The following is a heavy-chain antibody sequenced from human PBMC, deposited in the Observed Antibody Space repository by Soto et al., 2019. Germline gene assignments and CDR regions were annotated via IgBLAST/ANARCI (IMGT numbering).Heavy chain of an antibody. V-gene: IGHV1-3*05. D-gene: IGHD6-13*01. Sequence: QVQFVQSGAEEKKPGASVKVSCKASGYTFTSYAMHWVRQAPGQRLEWMGGINAGNGNTKYSQKVQGRFSITRDTSASTVYMELGSLRSEDTAVYYFARWAAGFDYWGQGTLVTVSS. CDR1: GYTFTSYA. J-gene: IGHJ4*02. CDR3: ARWAAGFDY. CDR2: INAGNGNT.